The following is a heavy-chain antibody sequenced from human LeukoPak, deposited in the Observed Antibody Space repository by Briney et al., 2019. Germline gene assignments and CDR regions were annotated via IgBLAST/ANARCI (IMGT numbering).Heavy chain of an antibody. CDR2: ISGYKGDT. CDR3: ARRVGSTVVSSRECAFDI. CDR1: GYTFTSYG. D-gene: IGHD4-23*01. V-gene: IGHV1-18*01. J-gene: IGHJ3*02. Sequence: ALVKVSCKTSGYTFTSYGISWVRQAPGQGLEWMGWISGYKGDTNYAQKIQGRVTMTTDTSTSTAYMELRSLRSDDTAVYYCARRVGSTVVSSRECAFDIWGQGTMVTVSS.